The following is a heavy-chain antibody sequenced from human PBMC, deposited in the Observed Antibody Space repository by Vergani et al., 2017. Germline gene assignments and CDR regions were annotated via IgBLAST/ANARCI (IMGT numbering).Heavy chain of an antibody. CDR1: GFTFSSYA. V-gene: IGHV3-23*01. J-gene: IGHJ4*02. CDR3: AGDSYYYDSSGYYPPGY. D-gene: IGHD3-22*01. CDR2: ISGSGGST. Sequence: EVQLLESGGGLVQPGGSLRLSCAASGFTFSSYAMSWVRQAPGKGLEWVSAISGSGGSTYYADSVKGRFTISRDNSKNSLYLQMNRLRAEDTAVYYCAGDSYYYDSSGYYPPGYWGQGTLVTVSS.